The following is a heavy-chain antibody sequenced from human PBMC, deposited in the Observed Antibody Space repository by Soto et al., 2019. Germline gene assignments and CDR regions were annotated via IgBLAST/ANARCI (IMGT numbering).Heavy chain of an antibody. D-gene: IGHD4-17*01. CDR1: GGSFSGYY. J-gene: IGHJ4*02. CDR3: ASPPFMTTVTTSDY. V-gene: IGHV4-34*01. Sequence: SETLSLTCAVYGGSFSGYYWSWIRQPPGKGLEWIGEINHSGSTNYNPSLKSRVTISVDTSKNQFSLKLSSVTAADTAVYYCASPPFMTTVTTSDYWGQGTLVTVSS. CDR2: INHSGST.